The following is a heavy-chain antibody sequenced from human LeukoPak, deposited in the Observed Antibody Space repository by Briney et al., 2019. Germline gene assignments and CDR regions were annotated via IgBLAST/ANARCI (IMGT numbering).Heavy chain of an antibody. Sequence: PSQTLSLTCTVSGGSISSGGYYWSWIRQSPGKGLEWIGYIYHSGSTYYNPSLKSRVTISVDRSKNQFSLKLSSVTAADTAVYYCARAYCSSTSCLFDYWGQGTLVTVSS. V-gene: IGHV4-30-2*06. J-gene: IGHJ4*02. CDR1: GGSISSGGYY. CDR2: IYHSGST. CDR3: ARAYCSSTSCLFDY. D-gene: IGHD2-2*01.